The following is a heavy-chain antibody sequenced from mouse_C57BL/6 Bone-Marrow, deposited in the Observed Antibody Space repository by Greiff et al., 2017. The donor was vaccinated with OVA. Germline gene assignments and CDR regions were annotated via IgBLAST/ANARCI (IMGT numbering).Heavy chain of an antibody. CDR2: IDPSDSYT. CDR1: GYTFTSYW. J-gene: IGHJ2*01. CDR3: AREGGY. V-gene: IGHV1-50*01. Sequence: QVQLQQSGAELVKPGASVKLSCKASGYTFTSYWMQWVKQRPGQGLEWIGEIDPSDSYTNYNQKFKGKATLTVDTSSSTAYMQLSSLTSEDSAVYYCAREGGYWGQGTTLTVSS.